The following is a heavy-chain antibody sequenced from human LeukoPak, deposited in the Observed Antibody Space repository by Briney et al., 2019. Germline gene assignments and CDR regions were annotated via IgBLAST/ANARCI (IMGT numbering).Heavy chain of an antibody. J-gene: IGHJ4*02. V-gene: IGHV3-23*01. CDR3: AKDRVATGDY. CDR1: VCTFSSYA. Sequence: GGSLRLSCAASVCTFSSYAMSGVRQAPGKGLEWVSAISGSGGSTYYADSVKGRFTISRDNSKNTLYLQMNSLRAEDTAVYYCAKDRVATGDYWGQGTLVTVSS. D-gene: IGHD5-12*01. CDR2: ISGSGGST.